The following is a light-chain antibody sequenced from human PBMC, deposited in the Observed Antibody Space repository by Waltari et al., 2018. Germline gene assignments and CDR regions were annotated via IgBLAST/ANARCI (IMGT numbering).Light chain of an antibody. Sequence: QSALTQPRSVSGSPGQSVTTSCTGTSSNLGTYTYVSWYQQPPGKAPRLIIYDVYKRPSGVPDRFSGSKSGNTASLTISGLQAEDEADYYCCSYAGSYTYVFGSVTEVTVL. J-gene: IGLJ1*01. CDR3: CSYAGSYTYV. CDR1: SSNLGTYTY. CDR2: DVY. V-gene: IGLV2-11*01.